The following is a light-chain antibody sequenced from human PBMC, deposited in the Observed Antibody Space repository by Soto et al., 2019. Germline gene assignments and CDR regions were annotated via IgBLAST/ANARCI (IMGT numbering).Light chain of an antibody. CDR1: QSVSTN. Sequence: EIVMTQSPATLSVSPGESATLSCRASQSVSTNLAWYQQKPGQAPRLLIYGAATRATGIPARVSGGGSGTNYTPTNNSLQSEDFVIYYYQQYNNWPPLTFGGGTKLEIK. V-gene: IGKV3-15*01. CDR3: QQYNNWPPLT. J-gene: IGKJ4*01. CDR2: GAA.